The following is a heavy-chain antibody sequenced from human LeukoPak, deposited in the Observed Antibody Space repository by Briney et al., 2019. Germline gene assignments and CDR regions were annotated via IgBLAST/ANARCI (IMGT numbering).Heavy chain of an antibody. CDR3: TKDPGYSRSLDH. D-gene: IGHD6-13*01. CDR2: ISGGGDT. V-gene: IGHV3-23*01. J-gene: IGHJ5*02. Sequence: PGGSLRLSCAGSGFTFSSYALSWVRQAPGKGLEWVSAISGGGDTYYEDSVKGRFTISRDNSKNTLYLQVNSLRAEDTAVYYCTKDPGYSRSLDHWGQGTLVTVSS. CDR1: GFTFSSYA.